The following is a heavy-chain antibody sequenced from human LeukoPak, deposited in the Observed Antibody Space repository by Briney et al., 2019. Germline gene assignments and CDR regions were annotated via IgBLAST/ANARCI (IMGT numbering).Heavy chain of an antibody. J-gene: IGHJ4*02. CDR1: GFTVSSNY. CDR2: IYSGGST. D-gene: IGHD5-12*01. V-gene: IGHV3-53*01. CDR3: ARYSGYDPRGRYFDY. Sequence: PGGSLRLSCAASGFTVSSNYMSWVRQAPGKGLEWVSVIYSGGSTYYADSVKGRFTISRDNAKNTLYLQMNSLRAEDTAVYYCARYSGYDPRGRYFDYWGQGTLVTVSS.